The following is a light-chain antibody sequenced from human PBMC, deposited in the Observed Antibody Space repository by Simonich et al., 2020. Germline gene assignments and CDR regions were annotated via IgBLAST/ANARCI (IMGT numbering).Light chain of an antibody. Sequence: SSELTQDPAVSVALGQTVRITCQGDSLRSYYARWYQQKPGQAPVLVIYGKNNRPSWSQDRFSGSSSGNTASLTITGAQAEDEADYYCNSRDSSGNVVFGGGTKLTVL. CDR2: GKN. J-gene: IGLJ2*01. CDR1: SLRSYY. V-gene: IGLV3-19*01. CDR3: NSRDSSGNVV.